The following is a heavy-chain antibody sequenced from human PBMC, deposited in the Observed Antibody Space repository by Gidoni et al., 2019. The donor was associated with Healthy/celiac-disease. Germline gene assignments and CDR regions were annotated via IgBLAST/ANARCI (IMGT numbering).Heavy chain of an antibody. J-gene: IGHJ4*02. Sequence: EVQLVESGGGLVKPGGSLRLSGAASGFTFSSYSMNWVRQAPGKGLEWVSSISSSSSYIYYADSVKGRFTISRDNAKNSLYLQMNSLRAEDTAVYYCARATVVTPNFDYWGQGTLVTVSS. D-gene: IGHD4-17*01. V-gene: IGHV3-21*01. CDR2: ISSSSSYI. CDR3: ARATVVTPNFDY. CDR1: GFTFSSYS.